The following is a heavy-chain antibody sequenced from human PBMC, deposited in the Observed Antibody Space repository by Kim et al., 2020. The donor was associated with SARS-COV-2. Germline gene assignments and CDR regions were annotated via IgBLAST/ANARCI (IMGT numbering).Heavy chain of an antibody. CDR3: ARGGQSGSYLGNWFDP. D-gene: IGHD1-26*01. CDR2: ISGYTEKT. CDR1: GYTFNNHG. V-gene: IGHV1-18*04. Sequence: ASVKVSCKASGYTFNNHGITWVRQAPGQGLEWMGWISGYTEKTNYALKFQGRVTMTTDESTTTAYMELRSLRSDDTAVYYCARGGQSGSYLGNWFDPWGQGTLVTVSS. J-gene: IGHJ5*02.